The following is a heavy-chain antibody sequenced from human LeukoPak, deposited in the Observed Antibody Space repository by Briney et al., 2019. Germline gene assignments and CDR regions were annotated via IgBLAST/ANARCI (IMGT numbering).Heavy chain of an antibody. CDR1: GDSMTRGGYY. CDR2: IYHSGTT. D-gene: IGHD4-11*01. Sequence: SETLSLTCTVSGDSMTRGGYYWSWVRQHPGRGLEWVGFIYHSGTTFYNPSLESRATISVDTSQNQFSLKLTSVTAADTAVYYCARAVDYRNYFDYWGQGTLVTVSS. CDR3: ARAVDYRNYFDY. V-gene: IGHV4-31*03. J-gene: IGHJ4*02.